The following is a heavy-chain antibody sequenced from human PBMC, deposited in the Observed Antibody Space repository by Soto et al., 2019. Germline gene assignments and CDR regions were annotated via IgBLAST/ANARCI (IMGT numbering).Heavy chain of an antibody. CDR3: AHRELYSGSYWDGGYFDY. CDR2: IYWDDDK. D-gene: IGHD1-26*01. V-gene: IGHV2-5*02. J-gene: IGHJ4*02. CDR1: GFSLSTSGVG. Sequence: QITLKESDPTLVKPTQTLTCTFSGFSLSTSGVGVGWIRQPPGKALEWLALIYWDDDKRYNPSLKSRLTITKDTSKTQMVLTMTNMDPVDTATYYCAHRELYSGSYWDGGYFDYWGQGSLVTDSS.